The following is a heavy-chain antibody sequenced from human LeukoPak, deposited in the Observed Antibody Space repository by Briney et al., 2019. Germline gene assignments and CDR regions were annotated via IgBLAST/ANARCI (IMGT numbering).Heavy chain of an antibody. V-gene: IGHV1-69*06. Sequence: SVNVSCKASGGTFSSYAISWVRQAPAPGLEWMGGIIPIFGTANYAQKFQGRVTITADKSTSTGYMELSSLRSEDTAVYYCARDLRRSSGWYGYYMDVWGKGTTVTISS. J-gene: IGHJ6*03. CDR2: IIPIFGTA. D-gene: IGHD6-19*01. CDR1: GGTFSSYA. CDR3: ARDLRRSSGWYGYYMDV.